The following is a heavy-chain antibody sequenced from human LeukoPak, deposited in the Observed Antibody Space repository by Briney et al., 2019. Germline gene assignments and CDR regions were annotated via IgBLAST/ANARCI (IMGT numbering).Heavy chain of an antibody. CDR2: ISGSGGST. D-gene: IGHD6-13*01. Sequence: GGSLRLSCAASGFIFSSYAMSWVRQAPGKGLEWVSVISGSGGSTNFADSVNGRFTISRDNSKNMLHLQMSSLRAEDTAVYYCATLSDAIAAAGTRNYWGQGTLVTVSS. J-gene: IGHJ4*02. CDR1: GFIFSSYA. V-gene: IGHV3-23*01. CDR3: ATLSDAIAAAGTRNY.